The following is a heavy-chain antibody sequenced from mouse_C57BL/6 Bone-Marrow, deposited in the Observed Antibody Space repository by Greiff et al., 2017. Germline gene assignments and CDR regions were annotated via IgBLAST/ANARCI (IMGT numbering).Heavy chain of an antibody. Sequence: EVLLVESGGGLVQPGGSLKLSCAASGFTFSDYGMAWVRQAPRKGPEWVAFISNLAYSIYYADTVTGRFTMSRENAKNTLYLEMSSLRSEDTAVXYCARDGRKTPYGYFDVWGTGTTGTVSS. CDR3: ARDGRKTPYGYFDV. V-gene: IGHV5-15*01. CDR1: GFTFSDYG. J-gene: IGHJ1*03. CDR2: ISNLAYSI. D-gene: IGHD2-3*01.